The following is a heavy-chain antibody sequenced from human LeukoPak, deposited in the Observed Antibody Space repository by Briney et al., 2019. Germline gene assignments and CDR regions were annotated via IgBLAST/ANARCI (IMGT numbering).Heavy chain of an antibody. Sequence: PGGSLRLSCAASGFTFSSYWMSWVRQAPGKGLEWVANIKQDGSEKYYVDSVKGRFTISRDNAKNSLYLQMNSLRAEDTAVHYCARDTSSRELLPLDYWGQGTLVTVSS. CDR2: IKQDGSEK. J-gene: IGHJ4*02. CDR3: ARDTSSRELLPLDY. D-gene: IGHD1-26*01. V-gene: IGHV3-7*01. CDR1: GFTFSSYW.